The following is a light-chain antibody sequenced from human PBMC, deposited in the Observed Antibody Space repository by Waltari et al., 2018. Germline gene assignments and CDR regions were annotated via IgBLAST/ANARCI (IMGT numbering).Light chain of an antibody. V-gene: IGLV3-25*03. CDR1: ALPIPL. J-gene: IGLJ2*01. CDR3: QSGDSSGVVV. Sequence: SYELTHPPSVSVHPGQTARITCSGDALPIPLAFWYQQKSGQAPVVVIYKDTERPSGIPDRISGSSSGTTVTLTISGAQAEDEADYYCQSGDSSGVVVFGGGTKLTVL. CDR2: KDT.